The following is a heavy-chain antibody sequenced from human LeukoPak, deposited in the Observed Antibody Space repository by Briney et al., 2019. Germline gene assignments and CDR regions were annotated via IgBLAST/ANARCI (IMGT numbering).Heavy chain of an antibody. Sequence: GGSLRLSCAASGFTFSDFGMTWVRQAPGKGLEWVSYISSSSLSIYYADSVKGRFTIFRDNARNSLYLQMNSLRAEGTAVYYCARLRGYSYGRFDYWGQGTLVTVSS. CDR3: ARLRGYSYGRFDY. CDR1: GFTFSDFG. V-gene: IGHV3-48*01. J-gene: IGHJ4*02. CDR2: ISSSSLSI. D-gene: IGHD5-18*01.